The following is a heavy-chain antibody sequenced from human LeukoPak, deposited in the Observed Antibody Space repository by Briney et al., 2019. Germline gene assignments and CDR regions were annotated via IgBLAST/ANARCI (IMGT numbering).Heavy chain of an antibody. CDR2: LKEDGSEK. CDR3: ARDRAVAGLFDY. Sequence: GGSLRLSCAASGFTFSTYWMTWVRQAPGKGLEWVANLKEDGSEKNYVDSVKGRFTISRDNTNNSVYLQMNSLRAEDTAVYYCARDRAVAGLFDYWGQGTLVTVSS. CDR1: GFTFSTYW. V-gene: IGHV3-7*01. J-gene: IGHJ4*02. D-gene: IGHD6-19*01.